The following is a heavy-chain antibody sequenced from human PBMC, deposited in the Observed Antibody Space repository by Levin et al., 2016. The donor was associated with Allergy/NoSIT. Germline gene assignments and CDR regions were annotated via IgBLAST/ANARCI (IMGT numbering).Heavy chain of an antibody. V-gene: IGHV4-39*01. D-gene: IGHD2-8*01. CDR2: TYYNGAT. CDR3: ARLLKYATGYGRTSSPGRHFDF. J-gene: IGHJ4*02. CDR1: GGSISSTSYY. Sequence: GSLRLSCTVSGGSISSTSYYWAWIRQPPGQGPEWIGTTYYNGATNYNASLKSRVTIFVDTSKNQFSLRVTSVTAADTAVYYCARLLKYATGYGRTSSPGRHFDFWGRGTLVIVSS.